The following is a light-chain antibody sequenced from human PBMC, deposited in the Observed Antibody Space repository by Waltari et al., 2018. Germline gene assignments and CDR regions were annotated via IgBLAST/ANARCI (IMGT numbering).Light chain of an antibody. J-gene: IGLJ3*02. CDR3: SSYTSSSTLEWV. V-gene: IGLV2-14*03. CDR1: SSDVGGYNY. CDR2: DVG. Sequence: QSALTQPASVSGSPGQSITISCTGTSSDVGGYNYVSWYQQHPGKAPKLMIYDVGNRPSGVSNRFSGSKSGNTASLTISGLHAEDEADYYCSSYTSSSTLEWVFGGGTKLTVL.